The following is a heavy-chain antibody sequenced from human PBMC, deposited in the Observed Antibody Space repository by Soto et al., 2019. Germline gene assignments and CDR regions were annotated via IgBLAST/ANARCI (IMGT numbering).Heavy chain of an antibody. Sequence: EVQLLESGGGLVQPGGSLRLSCAASGFTFSSYAMSWVRQAPGKGLEWVSAISGSGGSTYYADSVKGRFTISRDNSKNTLYLQMNSLRAEDTAVYYCAKDAIKYCSGGSCYSSGYWGQGTLVTVSS. CDR1: GFTFSSYA. CDR3: AKDAIKYCSGGSCYSSGY. J-gene: IGHJ4*02. D-gene: IGHD2-15*01. V-gene: IGHV3-23*01. CDR2: ISGSGGST.